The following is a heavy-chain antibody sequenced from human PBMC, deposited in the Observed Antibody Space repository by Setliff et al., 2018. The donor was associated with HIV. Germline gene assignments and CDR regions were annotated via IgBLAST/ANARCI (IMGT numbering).Heavy chain of an antibody. CDR3: AGGSGSSKDY. Sequence: GGSLRLSCAASRFTFSSYAMSWVRQAPGKGLEWVSSISGTGYTTFYADSVKGRFTISRDNSKNTLFLQMNSLRAEDTALYYCAGGSGSSKDYWGQGTLVTVSS. D-gene: IGHD1-26*01. CDR2: ISGTGYTT. CDR1: RFTFSSYA. J-gene: IGHJ4*02. V-gene: IGHV3-23*01.